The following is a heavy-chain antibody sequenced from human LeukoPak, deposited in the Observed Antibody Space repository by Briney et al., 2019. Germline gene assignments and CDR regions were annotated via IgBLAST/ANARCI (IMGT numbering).Heavy chain of an antibody. V-gene: IGHV3-72*01. D-gene: IGHD1-26*01. Sequence: GGSLRLSCAASGFTFSDHYMDWVRQAPGKGLEWVGRTRNKANSYTTEYAASVKGRFTISRDDSNNSLNLQMNSLKTEDTAVYYCARESKAEWEVRSFDYWGQGTLVTVSS. CDR3: ARESKAEWEVRSFDY. J-gene: IGHJ4*02. CDR1: GFTFSDHY. CDR2: TRNKANSYTT.